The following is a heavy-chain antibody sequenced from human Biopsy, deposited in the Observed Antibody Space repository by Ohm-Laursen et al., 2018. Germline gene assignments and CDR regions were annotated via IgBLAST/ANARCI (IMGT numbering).Heavy chain of an antibody. CDR2: ISWHSGSR. D-gene: IGHD1-1*01. J-gene: IGHJ6*02. V-gene: IGHV3-9*01. Sequence: SLRLSCAASGFTFDDYAMHWVRQAPGTGLEWVSGISWHSGSRGYADSVKGRFTISRDNAKKLLYLQMNSLRAEDTALYYCAKDVRVKVQLDGMDVWGQGTTVTVSS. CDR3: AKDVRVKVQLDGMDV. CDR1: GFTFDDYA.